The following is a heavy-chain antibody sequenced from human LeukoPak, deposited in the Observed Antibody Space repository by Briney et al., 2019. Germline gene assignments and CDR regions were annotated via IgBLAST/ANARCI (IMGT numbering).Heavy chain of an antibody. CDR1: GFTFSSYS. Sequence: GGSLRLSCAASGFTFSSYSMNWVRQAPGKGLEWVSAINSNGGSTYYADSVKGRFTISRDNSKNTLYLQMNSLRAEDTAVYYCAKGPLPRIDYWGQGTLVTVSS. CDR2: INSNGGST. J-gene: IGHJ4*02. CDR3: AKGPLPRIDY. V-gene: IGHV3-23*01.